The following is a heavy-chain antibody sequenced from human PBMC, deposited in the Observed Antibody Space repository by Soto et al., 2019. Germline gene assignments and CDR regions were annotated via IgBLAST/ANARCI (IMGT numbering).Heavy chain of an antibody. CDR1: GDSVNNNDFY. J-gene: IGHJ5*02. V-gene: IGHV4-39*01. Sequence: QVHLQESGPGLVKPSETLSLTCTVSGDSVNNNDFYWAWIRQPPGKGLEWVVTIFYSGTTYHNPSLKGRVTASVDRSENQFSLKLTSVTASDTAVYYCVRLDFRSGYYGGRFDPWGQGTLVTVSS. D-gene: IGHD3-3*01. CDR3: VRLDFRSGYYGGRFDP. CDR2: IFYSGTT.